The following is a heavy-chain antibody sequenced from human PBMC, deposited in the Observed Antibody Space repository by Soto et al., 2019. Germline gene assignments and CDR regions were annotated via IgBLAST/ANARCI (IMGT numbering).Heavy chain of an antibody. V-gene: IGHV3-33*01. CDR3: ARDPAIAAAGLWYYFDY. CDR1: GFTFSSYG. D-gene: IGHD6-13*01. CDR2: IWYDGSNK. J-gene: IGHJ4*02. Sequence: QVQLVESGGGVVQPGRSLRLSCAASGFTFSSYGMHWVRQAPGKGLEWVAVIWYDGSNKYYADSVKGRFTISRDNSKNTLYLQMNSLRAEDTAVYYCARDPAIAAAGLWYYFDYWGQGTLVTVSS.